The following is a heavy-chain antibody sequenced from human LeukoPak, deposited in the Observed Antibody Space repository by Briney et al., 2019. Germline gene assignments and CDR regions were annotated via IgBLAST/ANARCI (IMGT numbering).Heavy chain of an antibody. Sequence: ASVKVSCKASGYAITGYYMHWVRQAPGQGLEWMGWINPNSGGTNYAQKFQGRVTMTRDTSISTAYVELRRLRSDDTAVDYFGVEWYRCGWVDYWGQGTLVTVSS. CDR2: INPNSGGT. CDR1: GYAITGYY. J-gene: IGHJ4*02. V-gene: IGHV1-2*02. D-gene: IGHD6-19*01. CDR3: GVEWYRCGWVDY.